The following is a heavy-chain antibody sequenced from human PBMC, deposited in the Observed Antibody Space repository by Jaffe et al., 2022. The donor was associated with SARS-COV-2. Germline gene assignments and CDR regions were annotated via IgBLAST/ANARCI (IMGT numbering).Heavy chain of an antibody. D-gene: IGHD2-21*01. CDR3: ARDRGPSDS. V-gene: IGHV3-48*03. J-gene: IGHJ5*02. CDR2: ISNSGITI. CDR1: GFIFSSYD. Sequence: EVLLVESGGGLVQPGGSLRLSCATSGFIFSSYDMNWVRQAPGKGLEWVSSISNSGITIYYADSVRGRFTISRDNAKNSLYLQLNNLRAEDTGVYYCARDRGPSDSWGQGTLVTVSS.